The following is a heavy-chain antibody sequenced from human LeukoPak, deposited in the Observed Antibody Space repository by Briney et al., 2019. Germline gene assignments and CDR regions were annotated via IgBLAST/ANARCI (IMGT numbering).Heavy chain of an antibody. Sequence: PSETLSLTCAVSGYSISSGYHWGSIRQPPGKGLEWIGSIYHSGSTYYNPSLKSRDTISVDTSKNQFSLKLSSVTAADTAVYYCARGVADRDDAFDIWGQGTMVTVSS. CDR2: IYHSGST. V-gene: IGHV4-38-2*01. D-gene: IGHD2-15*01. CDR1: GYSISSGYH. J-gene: IGHJ3*02. CDR3: ARGVADRDDAFDI.